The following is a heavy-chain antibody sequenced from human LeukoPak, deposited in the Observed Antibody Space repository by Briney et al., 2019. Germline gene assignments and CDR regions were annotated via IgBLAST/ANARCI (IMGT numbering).Heavy chain of an antibody. CDR1: GFTFSSYE. V-gene: IGHV3-48*03. CDR2: ISSSGSTI. CDR3: ARNLNQLLSY. Sequence: GGSLRLSCAASGFTFSSYEMNWVRQAPGKGLEWVSYISSSGSTIYYADSVKGRFTISRDNAKNSLFLQMNSLRAEDTAVYFCARNLNQLLSYWGQGTLVTVSS. D-gene: IGHD2-2*01. J-gene: IGHJ4*02.